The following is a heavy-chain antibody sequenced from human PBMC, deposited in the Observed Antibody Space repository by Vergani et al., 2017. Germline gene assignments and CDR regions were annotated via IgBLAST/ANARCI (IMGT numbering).Heavy chain of an antibody. D-gene: IGHD3-9*01. CDR3: ARTESFILRYFHWAL. CDR2: IYHSGGA. Sequence: QLHLQESGPGLVKPSETLSLTCTVSGGSITSSSYYWGWIRQPPGKGREWIGNIYHSGGAYYNHSLKGRVTISVDTSKNQFSLEVTSVTAADTAIYFCARTESFILRYFHWALWGQGTLVTVSS. V-gene: IGHV4-39*01. CDR1: GGSITSSSYY. J-gene: IGHJ4*02.